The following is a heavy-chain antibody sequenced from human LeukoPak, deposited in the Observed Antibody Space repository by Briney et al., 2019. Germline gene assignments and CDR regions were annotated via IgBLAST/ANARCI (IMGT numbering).Heavy chain of an antibody. Sequence: GGSLTLTCAACLFTFDDYGMSGLRQAAGKGLAWVCGINWNGGRTGYAASVRDRSTNSRDNAKNSLYMQMNSLRAEDTALYYCARDNSYGYDYWGQGILVTVSS. D-gene: IGHD5-18*01. CDR3: ARDNSYGYDY. J-gene: IGHJ4*02. V-gene: IGHV3-20*04. CDR2: INWNGGRT. CDR1: LFTFDDYG.